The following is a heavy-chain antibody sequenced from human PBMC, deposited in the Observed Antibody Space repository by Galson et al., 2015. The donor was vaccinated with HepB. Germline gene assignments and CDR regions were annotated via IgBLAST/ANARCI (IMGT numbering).Heavy chain of an antibody. CDR1: GFSFSSSW. J-gene: IGHJ4*02. CDR2: IQKDGDEK. Sequence: SLRLSCEASGFSFSSSWMSWVRQAPGKGLEWVATIQKDGDEKYYVDSVKGRFTISRDNAKNSLYLQMNSLRAEYTAVYYCARFQRLSFDYWGQGTLVTVSS. D-gene: IGHD3-3*01. CDR3: ARFQRLSFDY. V-gene: IGHV3-7*01.